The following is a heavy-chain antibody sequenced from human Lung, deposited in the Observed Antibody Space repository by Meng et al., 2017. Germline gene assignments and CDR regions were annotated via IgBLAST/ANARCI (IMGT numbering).Heavy chain of an antibody. D-gene: IGHD3-9*01. CDR2: IYSSGNA. CDR1: IGSISSDSY. J-gene: IGHJ4*02. V-gene: IGHV4-30-4*08. CDR3: ARGPLRGLTLTGYYDS. Sequence: QRLVKPSQTLSLTSTVSIGSISSDSYWGRIRQPPGKHLEWIGYIYSSGNAYYNPSLKSRVTITVDTSKNQFSLKVNSVTAADTAVYFCARGPLRGLTLTGYYDSWGQGRLVTVSS.